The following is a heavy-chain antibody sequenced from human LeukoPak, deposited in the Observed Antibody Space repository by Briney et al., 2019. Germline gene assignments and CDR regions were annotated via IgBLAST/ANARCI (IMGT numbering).Heavy chain of an antibody. CDR1: GFTFNSYW. CDR3: AELGITMIGGV. D-gene: IGHD3-10*02. J-gene: IGHJ6*04. V-gene: IGHV3-7*01. CDR2: IKQDGSEE. Sequence: GGSLRLSCAASGFTFNSYWMTWVRQAPGKGLEWVANIKQDGSEEYYVDSVKGRFTISRDNAKNSLYLQMNSLRAEDTAVYYCAELGITMIGGVWGKGTTVTVSS.